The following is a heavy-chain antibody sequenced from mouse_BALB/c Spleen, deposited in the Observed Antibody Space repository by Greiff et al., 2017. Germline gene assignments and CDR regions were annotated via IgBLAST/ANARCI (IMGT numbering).Heavy chain of an antibody. CDR1: GYTFTSYW. J-gene: IGHJ2*01. Sequence: VQLQQPGAELVKPGASVKLSCKASGYTFTSYWMHWVKQRPGQGLEWIGEINPSNGRTNYNEKFKSKATLTVDKSSSTAYMQLSSLTSEDSAVYYCASPFITTAGADYWGQGTTLTVSS. D-gene: IGHD1-1*01. CDR3: ASPFITTAGADY. V-gene: IGHV1S81*02. CDR2: INPSNGRT.